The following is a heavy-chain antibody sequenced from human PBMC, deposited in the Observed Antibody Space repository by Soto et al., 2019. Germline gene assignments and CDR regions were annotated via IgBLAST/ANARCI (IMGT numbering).Heavy chain of an antibody. CDR3: ARAWGADYYYYYYMDV. CDR2: MNPNSGNT. Sequence: ASVKVSCKASGYTFTSYDINWVRQATGQGLEWMGWMNPNSGNTGYAQKFQGRVTMTRNTSISTAYMELSSLRPEDTAVYYCARAWGADYYYYYYMDVWGKGTTVTVSS. J-gene: IGHJ6*03. D-gene: IGHD3-16*01. CDR1: GYTFTSYD. V-gene: IGHV1-8*01.